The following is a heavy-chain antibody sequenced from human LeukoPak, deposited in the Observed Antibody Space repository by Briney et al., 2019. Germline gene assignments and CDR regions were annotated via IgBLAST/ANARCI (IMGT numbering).Heavy chain of an antibody. CDR2: ISSSSSYI. CDR3: ARDVPSAFDY. J-gene: IGHJ4*02. Sequence: GGSLRLSCAASGFTFSTYNMNWVRQAPGKGLEWVSSISSSSSYIYYADSVKGRLTVSRDNAKNSLYLQMNSLRAEDTAVYYCARDVPSAFDYWGQGTLVTVSS. V-gene: IGHV3-21*01. CDR1: GFTFSTYN. D-gene: IGHD6-25*01.